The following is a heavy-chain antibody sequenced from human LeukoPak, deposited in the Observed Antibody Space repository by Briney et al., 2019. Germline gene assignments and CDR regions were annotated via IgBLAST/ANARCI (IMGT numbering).Heavy chain of an antibody. Sequence: GGSLRLSCAAAGFTFSSYAMSWVRQAPGKGLQWVSAISGSGGSTYYADSVRGRFTISRDTSKNTLYLQMNSLRAEDTAVYYCAKDRIFGVVIEGTTDYWGQGTLVTVSS. J-gene: IGHJ4*02. CDR2: ISGSGGST. D-gene: IGHD3-3*01. CDR3: AKDRIFGVVIEGTTDY. CDR1: GFTFSSYA. V-gene: IGHV3-23*01.